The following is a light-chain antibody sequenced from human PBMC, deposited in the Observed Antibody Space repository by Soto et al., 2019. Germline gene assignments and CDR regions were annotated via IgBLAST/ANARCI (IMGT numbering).Light chain of an antibody. J-gene: IGKJ4*01. CDR3: QQYNNWPPLT. V-gene: IGKV3-20*01. Sequence: EIVLTQSPCPLSLSPGERATLSCRASQSVSSSYLAWYQQKPGQAPSILIYGASSRATGIPDRFSGSGSGTDFTLSISRLEPAHCVVYYCQQYNNWPPLTCSGGTKVEIK. CDR1: QSVSSSY. CDR2: GAS.